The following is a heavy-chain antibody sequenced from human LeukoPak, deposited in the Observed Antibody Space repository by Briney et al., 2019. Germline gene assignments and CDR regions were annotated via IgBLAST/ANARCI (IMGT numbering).Heavy chain of an antibody. V-gene: IGHV3-21*01. J-gene: IGHJ4*02. CDR3: ARAAEDYVWGSYRPFDD. CDR1: GFSFSRSH. D-gene: IGHD3-16*02. Sequence: GGSLRLSCAASGFSFSRSHMNWVRQAPGKGLEWVSSISSSSSYIYYADSMKGRFTISRDNAKNSLYLQMNSLRAEDTAVYYCARAAEDYVWGSYRPFDDWGQGTLVTVSS. CDR2: ISSSSSYI.